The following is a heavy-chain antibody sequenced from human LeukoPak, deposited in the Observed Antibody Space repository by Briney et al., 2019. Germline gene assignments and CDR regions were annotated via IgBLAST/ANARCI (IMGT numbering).Heavy chain of an antibody. Sequence: GGSLRLSCAGSGFTFRSYAMSWVRQSPVKGLEWVSAISDSGDGTYYADSVKARFTISRDNSKNTVYLEMSSLRAEDTAVYYCARDNRWACDYWGQGTLVTVSS. CDR1: GFTFRSYA. CDR2: ISDSGDGT. V-gene: IGHV3-23*01. J-gene: IGHJ4*02. CDR3: ARDNRWACDY. D-gene: IGHD3-16*02.